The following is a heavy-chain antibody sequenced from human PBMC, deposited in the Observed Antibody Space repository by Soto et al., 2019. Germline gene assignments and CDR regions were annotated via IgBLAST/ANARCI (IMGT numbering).Heavy chain of an antibody. J-gene: IGHJ4*02. V-gene: IGHV3-30*18. CDR2: ISNDGTTK. Sequence: QVQLVESGGGVVQPGRSLRLPCAASGFTFNNYGMHWVRQAPGKGLEWVATISNDGTTKDYADSVKGRFTISRDNSKNTPHLQMSRLRAEATAMYYCAKDNGGYELDDWGQGTLVTVSS. CDR3: AKDNGGYELDD. D-gene: IGHD5-12*01. CDR1: GFTFNNYG.